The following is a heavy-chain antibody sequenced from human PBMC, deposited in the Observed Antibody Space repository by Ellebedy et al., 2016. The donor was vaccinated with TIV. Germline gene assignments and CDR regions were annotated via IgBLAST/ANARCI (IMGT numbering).Heavy chain of an antibody. CDR2: INGDGSDK. CDR3: ARGISGYGEGDY. V-gene: IGHV3-7*01. CDR1: GFTFSGHW. J-gene: IGHJ4*02. D-gene: IGHD5-12*01. Sequence: PGGSLRLSCAASGFTFSGHWMTWVRQAPGKGLEWVGNINGDGSDKDYVDSVKGRFTISRDNAKNSLYLQMNSLRAEDTAVYYCARGISGYGEGDYWGQGTLVTVSS.